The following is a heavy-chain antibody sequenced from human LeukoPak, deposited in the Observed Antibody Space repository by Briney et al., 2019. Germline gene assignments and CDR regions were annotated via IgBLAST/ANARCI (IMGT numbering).Heavy chain of an antibody. D-gene: IGHD6-13*01. CDR1: GGSINSSNW. J-gene: IGHJ4*02. CDR3: AREIAAAALDY. V-gene: IGHV4-4*02. CDR2: IYHSGST. Sequence: PSGTLSLTCAVSGGSINSSNWWGRVRQPPGKGLEWIGEIYHSGSTNYNPSLKRRVTISVDKSKNQFSLKLSSVTAADTAVYYCAREIAAAALDYWGQGTLVTVSS.